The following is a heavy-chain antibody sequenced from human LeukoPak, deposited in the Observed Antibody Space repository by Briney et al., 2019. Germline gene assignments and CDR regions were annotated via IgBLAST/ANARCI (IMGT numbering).Heavy chain of an antibody. CDR2: IYYSGST. Sequence: SETLSLTCTVSGGSISSGDYYWSWIRQPPGKGLEWIGYIYYSGSTYYNPSLKSQVTISVDTSKNQFSLKLSSVTAADTAVYYCARDGPAALDAFDIWGQGTMVTVSS. J-gene: IGHJ3*02. CDR1: GGSISSGDYY. CDR3: ARDGPAALDAFDI. D-gene: IGHD2-2*01. V-gene: IGHV4-30-4*01.